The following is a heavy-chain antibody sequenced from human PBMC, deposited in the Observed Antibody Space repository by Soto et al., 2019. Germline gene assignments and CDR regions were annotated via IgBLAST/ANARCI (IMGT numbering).Heavy chain of an antibody. D-gene: IGHD4-17*01. CDR3: ARELDPYYGGNSLSLDY. Sequence: QVQLVQSGAEVKKPGSSVKVSCKASGGSFSTYGINWVRLAPGQGLEWMGGIIPKFGTTNYAQKFRGRVTITAAESTNTAYMELNYLRSEDTAVYFCARELDPYYGGNSLSLDYWGQGNLVTVAS. V-gene: IGHV1-69*13. CDR1: GGSFSTYG. J-gene: IGHJ4*02. CDR2: IIPKFGTT.